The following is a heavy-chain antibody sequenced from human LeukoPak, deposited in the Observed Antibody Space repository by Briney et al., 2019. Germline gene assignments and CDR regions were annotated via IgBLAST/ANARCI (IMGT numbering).Heavy chain of an antibody. CDR3: ARGLVVVPEYFDY. CDR2: IIPILGIA. CDR1: GGTFSSYT. D-gene: IGHD3-22*01. J-gene: IGHJ4*02. V-gene: IGHV1-69*02. Sequence: SSVKVSCKASGGTFSSYTISWVRQAPGQGLEWMGRIIPILGIANYAQKFQGRVTITADKSTSTAYMELSSLRSEDTAVYYCARGLVVVPEYFDYWGQGTLVTVSS.